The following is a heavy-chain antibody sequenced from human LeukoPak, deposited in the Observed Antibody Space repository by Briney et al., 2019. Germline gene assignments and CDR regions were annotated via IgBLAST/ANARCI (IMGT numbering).Heavy chain of an antibody. V-gene: IGHV3-33*06. CDR3: AKNTVAMTTVTTYFDY. D-gene: IGHD4-17*01. Sequence: PGGSPRLSCAASGFTFSNYGMYWVRQAPGKGLEWVATIWYDGSNKYYADSVKGRFTISRDNSKNTLYLQMNSLRAEDTATYYCAKNTVAMTTVTTYFDYWGQGTLVTVSS. CDR1: GFTFSNYG. J-gene: IGHJ4*02. CDR2: IWYDGSNK.